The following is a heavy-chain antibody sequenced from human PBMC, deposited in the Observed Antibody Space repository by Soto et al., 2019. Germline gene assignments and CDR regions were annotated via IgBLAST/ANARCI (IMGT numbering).Heavy chain of an antibody. J-gene: IGHJ4*02. CDR1: GGSISSSNW. Sequence: QVQLQESGPGLVKPSGTLSLTCAVSGGSISSSNWWSWVRQPPGKGREWIGEIYHSGSTNYNPSLRSRVTISVDKSKNQFSLKLSSVTAADTAVYYCASMGLYSSGYYFDYWGQGTLVTVSS. D-gene: IGHD6-19*01. V-gene: IGHV4-4*02. CDR3: ASMGLYSSGYYFDY. CDR2: IYHSGST.